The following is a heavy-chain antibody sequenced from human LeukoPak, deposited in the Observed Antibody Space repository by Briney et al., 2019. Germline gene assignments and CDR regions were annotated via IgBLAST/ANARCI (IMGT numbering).Heavy chain of an antibody. Sequence: ASVKVSCKASGYTFTNYDINWVRQATGQGPKWMGWMNPKSGNTGYAQKFQGRVTMTRNTSISTAYMELSSLRSDDTAVYYCARDQDIVVVVAALRQREMGGFDPWGQGTLVTVSS. J-gene: IGHJ5*02. CDR3: ARDQDIVVVVAALRQREMGGFDP. V-gene: IGHV1-8*01. CDR2: MNPKSGNT. CDR1: GYTFTNYD. D-gene: IGHD2-15*01.